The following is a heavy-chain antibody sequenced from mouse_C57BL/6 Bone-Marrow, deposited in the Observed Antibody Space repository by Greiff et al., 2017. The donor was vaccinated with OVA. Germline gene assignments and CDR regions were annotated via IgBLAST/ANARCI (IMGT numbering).Heavy chain of an antibody. Sequence: VQLQQSGPELVKPGASVKISCKASGYTFTDYYMNWVKQSHGKSLEWIGAINPNNGGTSYNQQFKGKATLSVDKSSSTAYMELRSLTSEDSAVYYCARRDGYCEVWGTGTTVTVSS. J-gene: IGHJ1*03. D-gene: IGHD2-3*01. CDR1: GYTFTDYY. CDR3: ARRDGYCEV. CDR2: INPNNGGT. V-gene: IGHV1-26*01.